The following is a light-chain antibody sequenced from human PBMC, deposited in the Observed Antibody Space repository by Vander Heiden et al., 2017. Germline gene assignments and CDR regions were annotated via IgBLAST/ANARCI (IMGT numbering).Light chain of an antibody. J-gene: IGKJ2*01. V-gene: IGKV2-28*01. CDR3: MQALQTPYT. Sequence: YPLSLPVTPGEPASISCRSTQSLLHSNGYNYLDWYLQKPGQTPQLLIYLGSNRASGVPDRFSGSGSGTDFTLKISRVEAEDVGVYYCMQALQTPYTFGQGTKLEIK. CDR1: QSLLHSNGYNY. CDR2: LGS.